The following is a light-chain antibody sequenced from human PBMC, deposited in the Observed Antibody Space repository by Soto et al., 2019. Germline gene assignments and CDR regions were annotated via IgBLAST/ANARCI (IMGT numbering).Light chain of an antibody. CDR2: WAS. CDR1: QSVLYSSNNKNY. V-gene: IGKV4-1*01. CDR3: QQYYSTPPYT. J-gene: IGKJ2*01. Sequence: DIVMTQSPDSLAVSLGERATINCKSSQSVLYSSNNKNYLAWYQQKPGQPPKLLIYWASTRESGVPDRFSGSGSGTYFTLTHSSLQAEDVAVYYWQQYYSTPPYTFGQGTKLEIK.